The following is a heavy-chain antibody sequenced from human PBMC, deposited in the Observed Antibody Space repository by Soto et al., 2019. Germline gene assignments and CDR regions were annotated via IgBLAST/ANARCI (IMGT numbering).Heavy chain of an antibody. CDR2: IYYSGTT. Sequence: QLQLQESGPGLVKPSETLSLTCTVSGGSISSSSFYWGWIRQPPGKGLEWIGSIYYSGTTYYNPSLKTRVTTSVDTSKNQFSLKLSSVTAADTAVYYCARGRQSGSSYYFEYWGEGTLVTVSS. CDR3: ARGRQSGSSYYFEY. J-gene: IGHJ4*02. V-gene: IGHV4-39*01. CDR1: GGSISSSSFY. D-gene: IGHD1-26*01.